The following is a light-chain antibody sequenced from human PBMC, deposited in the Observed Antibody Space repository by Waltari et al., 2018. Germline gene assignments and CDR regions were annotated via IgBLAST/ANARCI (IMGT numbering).Light chain of an antibody. J-gene: IGKJ1*01. CDR3: QQYYSRRT. CDR2: WAA. Sequence: DIVMPQSPDSLAVSLGGRAPINCKSSQSLLYNYNDKNYLACYQQKPAQPPNLRFYWAATRPSGVPDRFRGSGSATDFTLTISGLQAEDVAVYYCQQYYSRRTFGQGTRVEIK. V-gene: IGKV4-1*01. CDR1: QSLLYNYNDKNY.